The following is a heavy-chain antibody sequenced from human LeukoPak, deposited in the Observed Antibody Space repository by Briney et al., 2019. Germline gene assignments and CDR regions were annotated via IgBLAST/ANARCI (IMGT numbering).Heavy chain of an antibody. V-gene: IGHV4-34*01. J-gene: IGHJ4*02. D-gene: IGHD3-22*01. CDR1: GGSFSGYY. Sequence: SETLSLTCAVYGGSFSGYYWSWIRQPPGKGLEWIGEINHSGSTNYNPSLKSRVTISVDTSKNQFSLKLSSVTAADTAVYYCARALGLMIVVHLDYWGQGTLVTVSS. CDR3: ARALGLMIVVHLDY. CDR2: INHSGST.